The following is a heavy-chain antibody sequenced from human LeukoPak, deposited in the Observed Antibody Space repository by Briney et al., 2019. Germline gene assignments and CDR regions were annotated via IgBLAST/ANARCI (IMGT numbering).Heavy chain of an antibody. CDR3: ARFGDCGRDSCYGGWFDP. CDR1: GGSISSSSYY. CDR2: IYYSGST. D-gene: IGHD2-2*01. Sequence: SETLSLTCTVSGGSISSSSYYWGWIRQPPGKGLEWIGSIYYSGSTYYNPSLKSRVTISVDTSKNQFSLQLSSVTAADTAVYYCARFGDCGRDSCYGGWFDPWGQGTLVTVSS. J-gene: IGHJ5*02. V-gene: IGHV4-39*07.